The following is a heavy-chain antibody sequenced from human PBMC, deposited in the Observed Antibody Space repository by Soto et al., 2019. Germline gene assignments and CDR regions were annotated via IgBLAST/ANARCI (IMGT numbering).Heavy chain of an antibody. V-gene: IGHV4-30-2*01. CDR2: IYHSGST. J-gene: IGHJ4*02. CDR1: GGSINSGDYS. Sequence: QLQLQESGSGLVKPSQTLSLTCAVSGGSINSGDYSWSWIRQPPGKGLEWIGYIYHSGSTYYKSSLNSRVTMSVDRPKNQFSLKLSFVTAADTAVYYCARVRDCGGDCYYFDYWGQGTLVSVSS. D-gene: IGHD2-21*02. CDR3: ARVRDCGGDCYYFDY.